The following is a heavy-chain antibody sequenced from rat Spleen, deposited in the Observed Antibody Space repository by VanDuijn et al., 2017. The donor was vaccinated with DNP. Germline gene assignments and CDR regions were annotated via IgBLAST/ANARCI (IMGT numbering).Heavy chain of an antibody. CDR2: ISYEGSRT. V-gene: IGHV5-22*01. D-gene: IGHD1-7*01. CDR3: ATSSYFGYDYGFAY. Sequence: EVQLVESGGGLVQPGRSLKLSCAASGFTFSDYYMAWVRQAPKKGLELVAYISYEGSRTYYRDSVRGRFTISRDYARSTLYLQMDSLRSEDTATYYCATSSYFGYDYGFAYWGQGTLVTVSS. J-gene: IGHJ3*01. CDR1: GFTFSDYY.